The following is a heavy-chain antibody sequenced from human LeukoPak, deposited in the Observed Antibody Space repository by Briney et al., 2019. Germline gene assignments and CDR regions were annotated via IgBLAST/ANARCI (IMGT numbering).Heavy chain of an antibody. CDR2: IYPGDSDT. D-gene: IGHD4-23*01. V-gene: IGHV5-51*01. Sequence: GESLKISCKGSGYSFSNYWIGWVRQMPGEGLEWMGIIYPGDSDTRYSPSFQGQVTISTDKSISTAYLQWSSLKASDTAMYYCARLTLMTTMITPYDYWGQGTLVTVSS. CDR1: GYSFSNYW. J-gene: IGHJ4*02. CDR3: ARLTLMTTMITPYDY.